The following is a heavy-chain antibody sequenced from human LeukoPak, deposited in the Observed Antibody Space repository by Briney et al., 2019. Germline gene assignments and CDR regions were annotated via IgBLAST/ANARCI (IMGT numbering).Heavy chain of an antibody. CDR1: GFTFSSYW. Sequence: GGSLRLSCAASGFTFSSYWMHWVRHAPGKGLVWVSRVNNDGSSTSYADSAKGRFTISRDNAKNTVYLQMNSLRAEDTAVYYCAKDEHYSNFYFDYWGQGTLVTVSS. CDR3: AKDEHYSNFYFDY. D-gene: IGHD4-11*01. J-gene: IGHJ4*02. CDR2: VNNDGSST. V-gene: IGHV3-74*01.